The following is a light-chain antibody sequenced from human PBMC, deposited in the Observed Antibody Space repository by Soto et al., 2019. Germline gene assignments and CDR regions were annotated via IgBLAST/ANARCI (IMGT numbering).Light chain of an antibody. CDR2: AAS. Sequence: IQVTQSPSSLSASVGDRVTIACRASQGLDRWVAWYQQKPGEAPKVLIYAASSLRSGVPSRFSGSGYGTDFTLTISSVQPEDLATYYCKQSKSFPLTFGGGTKVEIK. CDR1: QGLDRW. V-gene: IGKV1-12*01. CDR3: KQSKSFPLT. J-gene: IGKJ4*01.